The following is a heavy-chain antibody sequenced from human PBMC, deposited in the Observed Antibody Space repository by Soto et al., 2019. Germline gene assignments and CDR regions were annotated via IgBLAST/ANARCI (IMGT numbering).Heavy chain of an antibody. V-gene: IGHV4-4*07. Sequence: PSETLSLTCSVSGGSISSHYLSWIRQPAGKGLEWIGHIYPSGTTNYNPSLKSRVTMSVDTSKNQFSLRLRSATAADTAVYYCARGRWSTFDYWGQGAQVTVSS. D-gene: IGHD2-15*01. J-gene: IGHJ4*02. CDR1: GGSISSHY. CDR3: ARGRWSTFDY. CDR2: IYPSGTT.